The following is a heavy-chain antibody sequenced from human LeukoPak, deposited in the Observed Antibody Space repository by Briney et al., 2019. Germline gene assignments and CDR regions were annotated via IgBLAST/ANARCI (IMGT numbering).Heavy chain of an antibody. CDR3: ARERGYSYGYSDY. CDR1: GFTLSSYS. Sequence: GGSLRLSCTASGFTLSSYSMNWVRQAPGKGLEWISYISSSGAIYYADSVKGRFTISRDNAKNSLYLQMNSLRAEDTAVYYCARERGYSYGYSDYWGQGTLVTVSS. D-gene: IGHD5-18*01. J-gene: IGHJ4*02. V-gene: IGHV3-48*04. CDR2: ISSSGAI.